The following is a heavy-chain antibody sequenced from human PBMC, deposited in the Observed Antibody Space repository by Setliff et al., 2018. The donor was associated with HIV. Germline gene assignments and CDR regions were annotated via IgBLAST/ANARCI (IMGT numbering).Heavy chain of an antibody. Sequence: LRLSCAASGFTFSRYGMHWVRQAPGKGLEWVAFISYDGSKKYDADFVKGRFTISRDNSKNTLYLQMNSLRAEDTTVYYCAKDPRAAVATICDYWGQGTLVTVSS. J-gene: IGHJ4*02. V-gene: IGHV3-30*04. D-gene: IGHD5-12*01. CDR3: AKDPRAAVATICDY. CDR1: GFTFSRYG. CDR2: ISYDGSKK.